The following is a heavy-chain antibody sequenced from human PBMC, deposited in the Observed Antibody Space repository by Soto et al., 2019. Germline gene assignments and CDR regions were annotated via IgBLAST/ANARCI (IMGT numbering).Heavy chain of an antibody. CDR1: GFTFSSYA. Sequence: QVQLVESGGGVVQPGKSLRLSCAASGFTFSSYAMHWARQAPGKGLEWVTVISIRGGDEYYAESVRGRFTISSDDSKNTLYLQMDSLRVEDTAVYYCPRGTIVARQPLDYWGQGALVTVSA. J-gene: IGHJ4*02. V-gene: IGHV3-30*03. D-gene: IGHD6-6*01. CDR2: ISIRGGDE. CDR3: PRGTIVARQPLDY.